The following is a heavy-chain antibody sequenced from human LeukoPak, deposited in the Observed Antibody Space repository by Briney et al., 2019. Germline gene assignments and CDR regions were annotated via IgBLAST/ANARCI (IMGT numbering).Heavy chain of an antibody. V-gene: IGHV3-23*01. J-gene: IGHJ4*01. D-gene: IGHD5-18*01. CDR1: GITFSNYA. CDR2: ISGSAHKI. Sequence: PGGSLRLSCVASGITFSNYAVSWVRQAPEKGLDWVSVISGSAHKIRYADSVKGRFTISRDNSENIVYLQMNNLRVEDTAVYYCAGRPTGYSSGYIHWGQEPWSPSPQ. CDR3: AGRPTGYSSGYIH.